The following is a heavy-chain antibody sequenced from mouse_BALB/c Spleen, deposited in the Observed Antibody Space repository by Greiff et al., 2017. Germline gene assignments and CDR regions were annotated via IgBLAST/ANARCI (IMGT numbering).Heavy chain of an antibody. Sequence: EVQLQESGPGLVKPSQSLSLTCSVTGYSITSGYYWNWIRQFPGNKLEWMGYISYDGSNNYNPSLKNRISITRDTSKNQFFLKLNSVTTEDTATYYCARDARGNYEVSFAYWGQGTLVTVSA. V-gene: IGHV3-6*02. J-gene: IGHJ3*01. CDR3: ARDARGNYEVSFAY. CDR1: GYSITSGYY. D-gene: IGHD2-1*01. CDR2: ISYDGSN.